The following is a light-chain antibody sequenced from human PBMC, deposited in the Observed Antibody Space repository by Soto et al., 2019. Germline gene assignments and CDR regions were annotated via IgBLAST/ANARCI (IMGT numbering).Light chain of an antibody. CDR1: QSISAW. J-gene: IGKJ1*01. CDR3: QQYNSQWT. CDR2: KAS. V-gene: IGKV1-5*03. Sequence: DIKMTQSPSTLSASVGESVSINCRASQSISAWLAWYQQKPGKAPRLLIYKASTLEIGVPSRFSGSGSGTEFTLTISSLQPDDFATYYCQQYNSQWTFGQGTKVDIK.